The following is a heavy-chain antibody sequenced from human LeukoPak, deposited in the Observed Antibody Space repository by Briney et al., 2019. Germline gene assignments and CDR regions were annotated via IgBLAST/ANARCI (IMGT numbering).Heavy chain of an antibody. CDR3: ARDELGYCSSTSCPTDHYYYMDV. J-gene: IGHJ6*03. CDR1: GFTFSSYS. D-gene: IGHD2-2*01. Sequence: GGSLRLSCAASGFTFSSYSMNWVRQAPGKGLEWVSSISSGSSYIYYADSVKGRFTISRDNAKNSLYLQMNSLRAEDTAVYYCARDELGYCSSTSCPTDHYYYMDVWGKGTTVTVSS. V-gene: IGHV3-21*01. CDR2: ISSGSSYI.